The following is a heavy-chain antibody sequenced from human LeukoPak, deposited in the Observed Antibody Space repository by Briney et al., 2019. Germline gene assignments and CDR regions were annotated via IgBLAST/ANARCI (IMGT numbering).Heavy chain of an antibody. V-gene: IGHV1-2*02. CDR2: INPSSGGT. CDR3: ARSPSRGYSGYDLDY. CDR1: GYTFTGYY. D-gene: IGHD5-12*01. Sequence: ASVKVSCKASGYTFTGYYMHWVRQAPGQGLERMGWINPSSGGTNYAQKFQGRVTMTRDTSISTAYMELSRLRSDDTAVYYCARSPSRGYSGYDLDYWGQGTLVTVSS. J-gene: IGHJ4*02.